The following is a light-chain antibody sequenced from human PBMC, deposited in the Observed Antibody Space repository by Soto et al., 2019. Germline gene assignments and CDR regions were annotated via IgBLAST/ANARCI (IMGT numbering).Light chain of an antibody. V-gene: IGKV3-20*01. Sequence: EIVLTQSLGTLSLSPGERATVSCRASQSVTSSYLAWYQQKPGQAPRLLIYGVSSRATGIPDRFSGSGSGTDFTLTISRLEPEDFAVYYCQHYVSSLWTFGQGTKVEIK. CDR3: QHYVSSLWT. CDR2: GVS. J-gene: IGKJ1*01. CDR1: QSVTSSY.